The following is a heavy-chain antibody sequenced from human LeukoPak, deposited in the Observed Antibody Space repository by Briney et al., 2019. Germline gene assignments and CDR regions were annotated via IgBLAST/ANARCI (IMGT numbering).Heavy chain of an antibody. D-gene: IGHD5-18*01. Sequence: GGSLRLSCTASGFTFGDHAMSWVRQAPGKGLEWVGFIRSKGYGGTTEYAASVKGRVTISRDDSKGIAYLQMNSLKIEDTAVYYCTRGPTQQWLYYGMDVWGQGTTVIVSS. V-gene: IGHV3-49*04. CDR1: GFTFGDHA. J-gene: IGHJ6*02. CDR2: IRSKGYGGTT. CDR3: TRGPTQQWLYYGMDV.